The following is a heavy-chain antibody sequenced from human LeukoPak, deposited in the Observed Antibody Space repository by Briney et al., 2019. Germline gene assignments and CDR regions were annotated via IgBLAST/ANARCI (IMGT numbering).Heavy chain of an antibody. CDR1: GFIFSSYW. CDR2: IKQAGSEN. Sequence: PGGSLRLSCAASGFIFSSYWMTWVRQAPGKGLEWVANIKQAGSENSYVDSVKGRFTISRDNAKNSLYLQMNSLRAEDTAVYYCARDSRADAFDIWGQGTMVTVSS. CDR3: ARDSRADAFDI. V-gene: IGHV3-7*01. J-gene: IGHJ3*02.